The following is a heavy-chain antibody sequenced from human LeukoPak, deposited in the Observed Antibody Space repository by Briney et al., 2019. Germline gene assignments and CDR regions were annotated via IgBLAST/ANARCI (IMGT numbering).Heavy chain of an antibody. Sequence: GGSLRLSCAASGITFTNYAMNWVRQAPGKGLEWVAFIRYDGSNKYYADSVKGRFTISRDNSKNTLYLQMNSLRAEDTAVYYCAKDLQRIQLWFPDYWGQGTLVTVSS. J-gene: IGHJ4*02. CDR1: GITFTNYA. CDR2: IRYDGSNK. CDR3: AKDLQRIQLWFPDY. D-gene: IGHD5-18*01. V-gene: IGHV3-30*02.